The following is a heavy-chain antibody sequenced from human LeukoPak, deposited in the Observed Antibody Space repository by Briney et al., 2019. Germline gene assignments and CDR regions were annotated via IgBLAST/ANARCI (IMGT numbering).Heavy chain of an antibody. D-gene: IGHD2-15*01. V-gene: IGHV3-48*04. J-gene: IGHJ4*02. Sequence: QSGGSLRLSCAASGFAFSTYSMSWVRQSPGKGLEWVSYINSTSSKIYYADSVQGRFTISRDNAKSSLYLQMNTLRAEDTAVYYCARVDCSGDIFRCYFESWGQGTLVTVSS. CDR1: GFAFSTYS. CDR2: INSTSSKI. CDR3: ARVDCSGDIFRCYFES.